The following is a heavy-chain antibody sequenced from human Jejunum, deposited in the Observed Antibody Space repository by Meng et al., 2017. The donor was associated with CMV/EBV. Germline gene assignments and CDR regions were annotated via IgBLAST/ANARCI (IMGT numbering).Heavy chain of an antibody. CDR3: AKDRSAYYYYGMDV. J-gene: IGHJ6*01. CDR1: GFTFSSYA. Sequence: SGFTFSSYAMTWVRQAPGKGLEWVSGISESGTYYADSVRGRFTISRDNSKYMFYLQMNSLRAEDTAVYYCAKDRSAYYYYGMDVWGQGTTVTVSS. CDR2: ISESGT. V-gene: IGHV3-23*01.